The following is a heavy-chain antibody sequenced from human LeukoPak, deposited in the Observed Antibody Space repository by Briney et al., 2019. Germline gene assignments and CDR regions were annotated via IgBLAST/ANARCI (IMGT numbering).Heavy chain of an antibody. J-gene: IGHJ3*02. V-gene: IGHV1-8*01. D-gene: IGHD2-2*01. Sequence: GASVKVSCKAPGYTFTSYDINWVRQATGQGLEWMGWMNPNSGNTGYAQKFQGRVTMTRNTSISTAYMELSSLRSEDTAVYYCATYPDIVVVPAANAFDIWGQGTMVTVSS. CDR3: ATYPDIVVVPAANAFDI. CDR1: GYTFTSYD. CDR2: MNPNSGNT.